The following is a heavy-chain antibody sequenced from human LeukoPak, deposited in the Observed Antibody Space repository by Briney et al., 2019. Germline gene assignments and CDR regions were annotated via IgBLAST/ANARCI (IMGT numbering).Heavy chain of an antibody. CDR3: AKGPRGGYNYDY. V-gene: IGHV3-23*01. CDR2: ISGSGGST. Sequence: PGGSLRLSCAASGFTFSSYAMSWVRQAPGRGLEWVSAISGSGGSTYYADSVKGRFTISRDNSKNTLYLQMNSLRAEDTAVYYCAKGPRGGYNYDYWGQGTLVTVSS. J-gene: IGHJ4*02. CDR1: GFTFSSYA. D-gene: IGHD5-24*01.